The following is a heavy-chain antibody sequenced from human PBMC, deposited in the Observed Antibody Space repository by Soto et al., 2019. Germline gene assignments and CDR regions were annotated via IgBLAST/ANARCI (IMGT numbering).Heavy chain of an antibody. D-gene: IGHD1-1*01. CDR3: ATWHEREHAYDV. Sequence: DVQLVESGGGLIQPRESLRLSCAAFGFTISGKKYVAWVRQAPGKGLEWVSALYDIDGSFYADSVKGRFTTSSDSSKTTVYLQMNDLRPDDTAVYYCATWHEREHAYDVWGLGTTVTVSS. J-gene: IGHJ3*01. CDR1: GFTISGKKY. CDR2: LYDIDGS. V-gene: IGHV3-53*01.